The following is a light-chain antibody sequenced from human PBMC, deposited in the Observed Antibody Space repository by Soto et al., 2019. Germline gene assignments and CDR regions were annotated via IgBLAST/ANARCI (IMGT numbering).Light chain of an antibody. CDR3: QQYSSSPLT. Sequence: IVLTQCPGTLSLPPGERATLSCSVSQSVRSSHLAWYQKKPGQAPRILIYGASSRATGIPDRFSGSGSGTDFTLPISRLLPEDFAVYHCQQYSSSPLTFGGGTKVDIK. CDR2: GAS. J-gene: IGKJ4*01. V-gene: IGKV3-20*01. CDR1: QSVRSSH.